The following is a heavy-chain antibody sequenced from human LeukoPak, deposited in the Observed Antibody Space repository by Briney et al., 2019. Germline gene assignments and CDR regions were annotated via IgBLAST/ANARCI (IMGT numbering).Heavy chain of an antibody. J-gene: IGHJ6*03. D-gene: IGHD3-3*01. Sequence: GRSLRLSCAASGFTFSSYGMHWVRQAPGKGLEWVAFIRYDGSNKYYADSVKGRFTISRDNSKNTLYLQMNSLRAEDTAVYYCAKDKSSAGPNYDFWSGYTNGNYMDVWGKGTTVTVSS. CDR3: AKDKSSAGPNYDFWSGYTNGNYMDV. V-gene: IGHV3-30*02. CDR2: IRYDGSNK. CDR1: GFTFSSYG.